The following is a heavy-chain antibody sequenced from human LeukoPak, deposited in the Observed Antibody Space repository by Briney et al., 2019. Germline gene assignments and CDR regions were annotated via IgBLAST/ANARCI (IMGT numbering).Heavy chain of an antibody. D-gene: IGHD2-2*01. V-gene: IGHV4-39*07. J-gene: IGHJ3*02. CDR3: AAGKDVVGSPVGAFDI. Sequence: SETLSLTCTVSGGSFGGSQYWGWFRQAPGKGLEWIGSTYTNGRTFYNPSLASRLTTSVDTSTNQIFLRLTSATVADTAVFYCAAGKDVVGSPVGAFDIWGQGTMVTVSS. CDR2: TYTNGRT. CDR1: GGSFGGSQY.